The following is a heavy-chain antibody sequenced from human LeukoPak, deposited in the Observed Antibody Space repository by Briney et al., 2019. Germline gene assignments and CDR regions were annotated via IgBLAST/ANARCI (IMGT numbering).Heavy chain of an antibody. V-gene: IGHV4-39*01. D-gene: IGHD3-10*01. CDR2: IYYSGST. J-gene: IGHJ4*02. Sequence: SETLSLTCIVSGDSISSSSYCWGWIRQPPGKGLEWIGSIYYSGSTYYNPSLKSRVTISVDTSKNQFSLKLSSVTAADTAVYYCARGSFYGYRPEWDYWGQGTLVTVSS. CDR1: GDSISSSSYC. CDR3: ARGSFYGYRPEWDY.